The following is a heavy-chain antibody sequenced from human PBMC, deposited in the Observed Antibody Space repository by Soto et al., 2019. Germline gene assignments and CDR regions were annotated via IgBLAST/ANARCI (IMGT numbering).Heavy chain of an antibody. D-gene: IGHD1-7*01. CDR3: AKDSLPRVYNWNYSLGY. J-gene: IGHJ4*02. CDR2: IYHSGST. V-gene: IGHV4-4*02. Sequence: SETLSLTCAVSGGSISSSNWWSWVRQPPGKGLEWIGEIYHSGSTNYNPSLKSRVTISVDKSKNQFSLKLSSVTAADTALYYCAKDSLPRVYNWNYSLGYWGQGTLVTVSS. CDR1: GGSISSSNW.